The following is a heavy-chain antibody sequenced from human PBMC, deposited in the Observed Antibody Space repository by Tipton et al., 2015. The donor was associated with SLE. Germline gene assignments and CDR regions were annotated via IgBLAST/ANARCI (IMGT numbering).Heavy chain of an antibody. CDR2: IYYSGNT. D-gene: IGHD2-15*01. V-gene: IGHV4-59*12. J-gene: IGHJ5*02. Sequence: TLSLTRTVSGGSISSYYWTWIRQPPGKGLEWIGYIYYSGNTNYNPSLKSRVTISVDTSKNQFSLKLSSVTAADTAVYYCARNPTSDCSGGSCYSPWFDPWGQGTLVTVSS. CDR3: ARNPTSDCSGGSCYSPWFDP. CDR1: GGSISSYY.